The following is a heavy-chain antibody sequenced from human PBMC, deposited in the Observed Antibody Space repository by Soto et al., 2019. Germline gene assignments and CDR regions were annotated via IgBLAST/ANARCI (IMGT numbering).Heavy chain of an antibody. J-gene: IGHJ5*02. Sequence: QITLKESGPTLVKPTQTLTLTCTFSGFSLSTSGVGVGWIRQPPGKALEWLALIYWDDDNRYSPSLKSRLTITNDPPKHQVVLTMTNMDPVDTATYYCAHSLIGYYYDSSGSNWFDPWGQGTLVTVSS. D-gene: IGHD3-22*01. CDR1: GFSLSTSGVG. CDR3: AHSLIGYYYDSSGSNWFDP. V-gene: IGHV2-5*02. CDR2: IYWDDDN.